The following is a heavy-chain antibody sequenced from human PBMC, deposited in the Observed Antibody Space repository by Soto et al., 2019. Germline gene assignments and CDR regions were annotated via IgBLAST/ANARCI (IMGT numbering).Heavy chain of an antibody. Sequence: PGGSLRLSCAASGFTFSSYAMSWVRQAPGKXLEWVSAISGSGGSTYYADSVKGRFTISRDNSKNTLYLQMNSLRAEDTAVYYCAKDQAAKFNFDWLTTHAFDIWGQGTMVTVSS. J-gene: IGHJ3*02. CDR1: GFTFSSYA. CDR2: ISGSGGST. D-gene: IGHD3-9*01. V-gene: IGHV3-23*01. CDR3: AKDQAAKFNFDWLTTHAFDI.